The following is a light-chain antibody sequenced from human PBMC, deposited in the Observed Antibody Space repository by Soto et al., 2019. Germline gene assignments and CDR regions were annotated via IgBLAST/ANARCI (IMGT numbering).Light chain of an antibody. V-gene: IGKV3-11*01. CDR2: DTS. CDR3: QQRSVWPWT. CDR1: QSVNNY. Sequence: EIVLTQSPATLSLSPGERATLSCGASQSVNNYLAWYQQKPGQAPRLLIYDTSDRASGIPARFSGSGSGTDFTLTISSLEPEDFAVFYCQQRSVWPWTFGQGTKVDIK. J-gene: IGKJ1*01.